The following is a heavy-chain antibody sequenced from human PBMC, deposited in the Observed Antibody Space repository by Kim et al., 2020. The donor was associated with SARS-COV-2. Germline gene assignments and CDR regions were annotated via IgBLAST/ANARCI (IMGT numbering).Heavy chain of an antibody. CDR2: ISGTGTIT. CDR3: VRENYWAFVI. D-gene: IGHD2-15*01. CDR1: GFTLSLYS. J-gene: IGHJ3*02. Sequence: GGSLRLSCATSGFTLSLYSMNWVRQSPGKGLEWVSHISGTGTITKHADSVRGRFTISRDNAKNPLFLQMNGLRAEDTAVYYCVRENYWAFVIWGQGTMVT. V-gene: IGHV3-48*04.